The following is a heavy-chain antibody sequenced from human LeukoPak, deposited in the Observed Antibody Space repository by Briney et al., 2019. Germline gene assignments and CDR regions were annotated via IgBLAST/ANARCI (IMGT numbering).Heavy chain of an antibody. CDR3: ARGPLEVEWLLGAWTWDY. CDR1: GFTFDDYA. Sequence: PGRSLRLSCAASGFTFDDYAMHWVRQAPGKGLEWVSGISWNSGSIGYADSVKGRFTISRDNAKNSLYLQMNSLRAEDTAVYYCARGPLEVEWLLGAWTWDYWGQGTLVTVSS. J-gene: IGHJ4*02. V-gene: IGHV3-9*01. CDR2: ISWNSGSI. D-gene: IGHD3-3*01.